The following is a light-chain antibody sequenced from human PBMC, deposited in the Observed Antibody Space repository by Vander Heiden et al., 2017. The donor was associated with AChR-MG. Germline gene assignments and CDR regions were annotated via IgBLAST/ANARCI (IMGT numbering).Light chain of an antibody. CDR1: QSVSSY. V-gene: IGKV3-11*01. CDR2: DAA. Sequence: EIVLTPSPATLSSSPGERTTLSCRASQSVSSYVALYQQKPGQAPRLLIYDAANSATSIPARFSGSGSGTDFTLTISSREPEDFAVYYCQQRSNWPPITFGQGTRLEIK. J-gene: IGKJ5*01. CDR3: QQRSNWPPIT.